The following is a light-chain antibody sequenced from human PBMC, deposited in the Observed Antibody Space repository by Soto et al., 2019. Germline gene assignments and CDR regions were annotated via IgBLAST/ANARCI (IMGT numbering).Light chain of an antibody. Sequence: IQITQSPSSLSASVGDRVTITCRASQGISNYLAWYQQKPGKLPNLLIYAASTLQSGVPSRFSGSGSGTDFTLTISSLQPEDVASYYCQNHNSAPITFGQGTRLEIK. CDR2: AAS. V-gene: IGKV1-27*01. CDR3: QNHNSAPIT. CDR1: QGISNY. J-gene: IGKJ5*01.